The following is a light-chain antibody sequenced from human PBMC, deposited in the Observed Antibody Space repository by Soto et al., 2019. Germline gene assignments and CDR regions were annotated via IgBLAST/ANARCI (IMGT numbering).Light chain of an antibody. V-gene: IGLV2-11*01. CDR2: DVT. CDR1: SSDVGGYNY. Sequence: QSALTQPRSVSGSPGQSVTISCTGTSSDVGGYNYVSWYQQHPGKAPKLMIYDVTKRPSGVPDRFSGSKSGNRASLTISGLQADDEADYYCSSYTSSSISFGGGTKLTVL. CDR3: SSYTSSSIS. J-gene: IGLJ2*01.